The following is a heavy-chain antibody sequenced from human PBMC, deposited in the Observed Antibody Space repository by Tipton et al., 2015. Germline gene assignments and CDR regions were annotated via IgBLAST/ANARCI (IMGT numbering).Heavy chain of an antibody. V-gene: IGHV4-61*01. CDR1: GGSVSSGSYY. J-gene: IGHJ4*02. Sequence: GLVKPSETLSLTCTVSGGSVSSGSYYWSWIRQPPGKGLEWIGYISYTETSHYNASLKSRVTISIDTSKTQFSLKMSSVTASDTAVYYCARARGRHGGLFDSWGQGILVTVSS. D-gene: IGHD4-23*01. CDR3: ARARGRHGGLFDS. CDR2: ISYTETS.